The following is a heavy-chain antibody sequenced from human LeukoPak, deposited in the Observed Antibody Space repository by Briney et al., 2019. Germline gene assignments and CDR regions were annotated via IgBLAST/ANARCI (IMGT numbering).Heavy chain of an antibody. D-gene: IGHD5-24*01. CDR1: GFTFSSYA. V-gene: IGHV3-23*01. Sequence: GGSLRLSCAASGFTFSSYAMSWVRQAPGKGLEWVSAISGSGGSTYYADSVKGRFTISRGNSKNTLYLQMNSLRAEDTAVYYCAKTPMASKPGASGHWGQGTLVTVSS. J-gene: IGHJ4*02. CDR2: ISGSGGST. CDR3: AKTPMASKPGASGH.